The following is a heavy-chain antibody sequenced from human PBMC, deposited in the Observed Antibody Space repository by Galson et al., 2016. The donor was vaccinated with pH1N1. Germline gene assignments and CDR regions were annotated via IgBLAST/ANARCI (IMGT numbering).Heavy chain of an antibody. D-gene: IGHD1-20*01. J-gene: IGHJ4*02. CDR2: IYPNTSDP. CDR3: ARGRRDSAYNWNLPLDY. V-gene: IGHV5-51*03. Sequence: QSGAEVTKPGESLKISCSGAGCRFSTYWIGWVRQMPGQGLEWMAIIYPNTSDPKYNPSFEGQVTISADRSIRTAYLQWSSLKATDTAIYYCARGRRDSAYNWNLPLDYWGQGTLVTVSS. CDR1: GCRFSTYW.